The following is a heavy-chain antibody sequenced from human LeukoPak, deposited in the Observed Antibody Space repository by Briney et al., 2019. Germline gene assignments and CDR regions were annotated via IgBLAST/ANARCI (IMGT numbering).Heavy chain of an antibody. J-gene: IGHJ4*02. D-gene: IGHD2-2*01. CDR2: IGETGGVT. V-gene: IGHV3-23*01. Sequence: GGSLRLSCAASGFTFTTCAMNWVRQAPGKGLEWVSTIGETGGVTYYADSVKGRFTISRDNSKNTLYLQMNSLRAEDTAVYYCAKDPQPAPMGAYFDFWGQGTLVTVFS. CDR3: AKDPQPAPMGAYFDF. CDR1: GFTFTTCA.